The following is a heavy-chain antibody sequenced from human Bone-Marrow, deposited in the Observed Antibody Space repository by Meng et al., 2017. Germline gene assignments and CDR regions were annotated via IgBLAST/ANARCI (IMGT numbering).Heavy chain of an antibody. D-gene: IGHD3-9*01. Sequence: GGSLRLSCAASGFTFSDYYMSWIRQAPGKGLEWVSSISSSSSYIYYADSVKGRFTISRDNAKNSLYLQMNSLRAEDTAVYYCARDAILELPDAFDIWGQGTMVTVSS. CDR3: ARDAILELPDAFDI. CDR1: GFTFSDYY. J-gene: IGHJ3*02. V-gene: IGHV3-11*06. CDR2: ISSSSSYI.